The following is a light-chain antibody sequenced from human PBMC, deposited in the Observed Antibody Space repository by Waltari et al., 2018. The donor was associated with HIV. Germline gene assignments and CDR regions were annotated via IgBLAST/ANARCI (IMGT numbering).Light chain of an antibody. V-gene: IGLV3-19*01. CDR2: GKN. CDR3: ACWDRSGDYIL. J-gene: IGLJ2*01. CDR1: SRRKYY. Sequence: SSELTQDPAVSVALGQTVKIACLGDSRRKYYASWYRLRPGQAPQLLVYGKNSRPSGIPDRFSASSSGNRAFLTITGARAGDEADYYCACWDRSGDYILFGGGTSLTGL.